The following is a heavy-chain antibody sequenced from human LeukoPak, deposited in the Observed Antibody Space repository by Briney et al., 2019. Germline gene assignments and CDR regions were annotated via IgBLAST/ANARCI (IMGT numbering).Heavy chain of an antibody. CDR3: ARARHGYIYGYRPNELGHFFDY. Sequence: SETLSLTCTVSGGSISRSGYYWGWIRQTPGKGLEWIGSIYYSGSTYYKSSLKSRVTISLDTSKNQFSLKLSSVTAADTAVYYCARARHGYIYGYRPNELGHFFDYWGQGTLVTVSS. J-gene: IGHJ4*02. CDR1: GGSISRSGYY. V-gene: IGHV4-39*07. CDR2: IYYSGST. D-gene: IGHD5-18*01.